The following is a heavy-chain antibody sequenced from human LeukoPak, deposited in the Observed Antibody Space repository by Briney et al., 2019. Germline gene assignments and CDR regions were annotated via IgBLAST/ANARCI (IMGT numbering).Heavy chain of an antibody. V-gene: IGHV1-8*03. D-gene: IGHD3-10*01. Sequence: ASVKVSCKASGYTFTSYDINWVRQATGQGLEWMGWMNPNSGNTGYAQKFQGRVTITRNASISTAYMELSSLRSEDTAVYYCAREGAYGSGSFNWFDPWGQGTLVTVSS. CDR2: MNPNSGNT. CDR1: GYTFTSYD. J-gene: IGHJ5*02. CDR3: AREGAYGSGSFNWFDP.